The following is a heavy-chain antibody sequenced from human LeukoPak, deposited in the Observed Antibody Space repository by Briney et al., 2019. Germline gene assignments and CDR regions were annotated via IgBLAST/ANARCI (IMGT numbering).Heavy chain of an antibody. D-gene: IGHD5-24*01. J-gene: IGHJ3*02. V-gene: IGHV4-59*01. Sequence: SETLSLTCTISGGSINTYYWSWIRQPPGKGLEWIGYIFYSGTTYYNPSVNSRVTITMDTSKNQFFLELHSLTAADTAVYFCAIKRRDAQKGDVFDIWGPGTMVTVSS. CDR3: AIKRRDAQKGDVFDI. CDR1: GGSINTYY. CDR2: IFYSGTT.